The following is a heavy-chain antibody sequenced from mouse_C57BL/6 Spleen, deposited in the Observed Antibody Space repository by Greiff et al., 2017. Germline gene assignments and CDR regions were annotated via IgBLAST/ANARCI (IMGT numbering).Heavy chain of an antibody. CDR3: VGQDGRSYVDYAMDY. CDR2: IRSKSNNYAT. D-gene: IGHD1-1*01. V-gene: IGHV10-1*01. J-gene: IGHJ4*01. Sequence: EVQVVESGGGLVQPKGSLKLSCAASGFSFNTYAMNWVRQAPGKGLEWVARIRSKSNNYATYYADSVKDRFTISRDDSESMLYLQKNNLKTEDTAMYYCVGQDGRSYVDYAMDYWGQGTSVTVSS. CDR1: GFSFNTYA.